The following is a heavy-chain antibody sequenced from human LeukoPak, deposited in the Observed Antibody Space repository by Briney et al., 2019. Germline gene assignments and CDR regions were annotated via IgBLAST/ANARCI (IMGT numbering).Heavy chain of an antibody. V-gene: IGHV3-23*01. D-gene: IGHD4-17*01. CDR2: ISGSGGRP. CDR1: GFTFSNYA. Sequence: GGSLRLSCAASGFTFSNYAMNWVRQAPGKGLEWVSTISGSGGRPYYADSVKGRFTISRDNSKNTLYLQMNSLRAEDTAVYYCARSSRSAIKSYFDYWGQGTLVTVSS. J-gene: IGHJ4*02. CDR3: ARSSRSAIKSYFDY.